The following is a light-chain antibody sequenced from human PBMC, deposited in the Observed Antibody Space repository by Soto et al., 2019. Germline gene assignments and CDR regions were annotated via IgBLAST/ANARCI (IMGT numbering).Light chain of an antibody. CDR2: GAS. V-gene: IGKV3-15*01. CDR3: QQYDKWPRT. CDR1: QSVSRK. J-gene: IGKJ1*01. Sequence: EIVMTQSPATLSVSPGERATLSCRARQSVSRKLAWYQHTRGQAPRLLIYGASTRATGVPARFSGSGSGTEFTLNISNLQTEDFAVYHCQQYDKWPRTFGHGTKVQI.